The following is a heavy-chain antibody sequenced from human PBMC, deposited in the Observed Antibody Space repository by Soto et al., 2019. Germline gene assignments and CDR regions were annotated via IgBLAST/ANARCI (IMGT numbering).Heavy chain of an antibody. D-gene: IGHD7-27*01. CDR3: AGDLNLGLGDY. Sequence: QVQLVQSGAEVKKPGASVKVSCKASGYTFTSYGLSWVRQAPGQGLEWMGWINANNGNTKYAQKLQGRVTMTTDTSTTTAYMELRCLRSDDTAVYYCAGDLNLGLGDYWGQGPLVTVSS. CDR1: GYTFTSYG. V-gene: IGHV1-18*01. J-gene: IGHJ4*02. CDR2: INANNGNT.